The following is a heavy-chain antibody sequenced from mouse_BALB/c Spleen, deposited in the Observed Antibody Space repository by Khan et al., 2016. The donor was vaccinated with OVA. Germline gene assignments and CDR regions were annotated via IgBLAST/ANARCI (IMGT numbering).Heavy chain of an antibody. D-gene: IGHD1-1*01. CDR1: GYTFINYW. J-gene: IGHJ2*01. V-gene: IGHV1-7*01. Sequence: QMQLEESGAELAKPGASVKMSCKASGYTFINYWILWVKQRPGQGLEWIGYINPSTGYTEYNQNFKDKDTLTADKSSSTAYMQLSSLTSEDSAVYYCARRGLRWYFDYWGQGTTLTVSS. CDR2: INPSTGYT. CDR3: ARRGLRWYFDY.